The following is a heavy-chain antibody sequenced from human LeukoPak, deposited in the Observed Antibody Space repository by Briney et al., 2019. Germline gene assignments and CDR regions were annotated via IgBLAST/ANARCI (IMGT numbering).Heavy chain of an antibody. D-gene: IGHD2-15*01. CDR3: ARDLGTCNGGSCYSAPDY. J-gene: IGHJ4*02. V-gene: IGHV1-46*01. CDR2: IYPSGGTTT. Sequence: ASVKVSCTASRYTFTSYYIHWVRQAPGQGLEWMGIIYPSGGTTTKYAQKFQGRVTMTRDTSTSTVYMELTSLRSDDTAVFYCARDLGTCNGGSCYSAPDYWGQGTLVTVSS. CDR1: RYTFTSYY.